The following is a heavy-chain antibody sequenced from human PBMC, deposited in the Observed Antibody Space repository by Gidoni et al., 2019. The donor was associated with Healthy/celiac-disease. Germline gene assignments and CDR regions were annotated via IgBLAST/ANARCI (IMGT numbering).Heavy chain of an antibody. J-gene: IGHJ4*02. CDR1: GYSFTSYW. D-gene: IGHD2-2*01. CDR3: ASYLCSSTSCYFDS. V-gene: IGHV5-51*01. Sequence: EVQRVQSGAEVKKPGESLKSSCKGSGYSFTSYWIGWVRQVPGKGLEWMGIIYPGDSDTRYSPSFQGQVTISADQSISTSYLQCSSLKASYTAMYYCASYLCSSTSCYFDSWGQGTLVTVSS. CDR2: IYPGDSDT.